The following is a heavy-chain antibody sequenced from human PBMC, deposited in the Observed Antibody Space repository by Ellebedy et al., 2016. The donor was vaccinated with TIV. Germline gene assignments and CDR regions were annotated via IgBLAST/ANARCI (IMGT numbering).Heavy chain of an antibody. D-gene: IGHD3-16*01. CDR1: GFTFSSYW. V-gene: IGHV3-74*01. J-gene: IGHJ4*02. CDR3: ARDPAIMIRPLL. CDR2: ISGDGTRT. Sequence: GGSLRLSCAASGFTFSSYWMYWVRQVPGKGLVWVARISGDGTRTSYADSVKGRLTISRDNAKNTLYLEMNTLRAEDTAVYHCARDPAIMIRPLLWGQGTLVTVSS.